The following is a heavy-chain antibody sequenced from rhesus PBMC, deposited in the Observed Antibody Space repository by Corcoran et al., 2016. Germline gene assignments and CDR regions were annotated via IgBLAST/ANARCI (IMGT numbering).Heavy chain of an antibody. Sequence: EVQLVESGGGLVQPGGSLRLSCAASGFTFSSYDMSWVRQAPGKGLEWVSYISYTGTTIYYADSVKGRFTISRDNAKNSLSLQMSSLRAEDTAVYYCTRDPPYYSGSYYFYYFDYWGQGVLVTVSS. CDR2: ISYTGTTI. D-gene: IGHD3-16*01. CDR1: GFTFSSYD. J-gene: IGHJ4*01. V-gene: IGHV3-136*01. CDR3: TRDPPYYSGSYYFYYFDY.